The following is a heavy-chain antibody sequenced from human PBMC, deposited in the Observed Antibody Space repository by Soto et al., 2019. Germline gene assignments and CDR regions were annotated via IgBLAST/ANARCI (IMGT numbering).Heavy chain of an antibody. CDR2: INPSGGST. V-gene: IGHV1-46*03. CDR1: AYTFTSSY. J-gene: IGHJ4*02. D-gene: IGHD2-15*01. CDR3: ARALPPIIVVVVADTSGLYYFYY. Sequence: GAPVNVSCKASAYTFTSSYMHCVRQAPGQGIEWMGIINPSGGSTSYAQKFQGRVTTTRDTSTSTVYMELSSLRSEDTAVYYCARALPPIIVVVVADTSGLYYFYYWGQGTLVTVSS.